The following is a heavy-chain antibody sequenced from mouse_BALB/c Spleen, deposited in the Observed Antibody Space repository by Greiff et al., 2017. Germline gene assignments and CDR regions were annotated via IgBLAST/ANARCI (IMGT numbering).Heavy chain of an antibody. CDR1: GFTFSSYG. V-gene: IGHV5-6*01. J-gene: IGHJ4*01. CDR2: ISSGGSYT. D-gene: IGHD2-1*01. Sequence: DVQLVESGGDLVKPGGSLKLSCAASGFTFSSYGMSWVRQTPDKRLEWVATISSGGSYTYYPDSVKGRFTISRDNAKNTLYLQMSSLKSEDTAMYYCARQRNGNLYYYAMDYWGQGTSVTVSS. CDR3: ARQRNGNLYYYAMDY.